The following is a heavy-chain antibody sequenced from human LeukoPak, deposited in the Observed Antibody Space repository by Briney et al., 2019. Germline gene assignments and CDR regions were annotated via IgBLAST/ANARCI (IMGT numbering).Heavy chain of an antibody. Sequence: SETLSLTCTVSGGSISSYYWSWIRQPPGKGLEWIGYIYYSGSTYSNPSLKSRLTMSVDTSKNQFSLNLRYVTAADTAVYYCARDPIAARAPIDYWGQGTLVTVSS. V-gene: IGHV4-30-4*08. CDR1: GGSISSYY. D-gene: IGHD6-6*01. J-gene: IGHJ4*02. CDR3: ARDPIAARAPIDY. CDR2: IYYSGST.